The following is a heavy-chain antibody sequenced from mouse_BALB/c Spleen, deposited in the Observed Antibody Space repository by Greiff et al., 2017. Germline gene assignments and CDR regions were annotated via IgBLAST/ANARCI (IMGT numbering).Heavy chain of an antibody. D-gene: IGHD2-14*01. J-gene: IGHJ3*01. CDR3: ARDYRYDVGTFAY. CDR2: ISSGSSTI. V-gene: IGHV5-17*02. CDR1: GFTFSSFG. Sequence: EVQRVESGGGLVQPGGSRKLSCAASGFTFSSFGMHWVRQAPEKGLEWVAYISSGSSTIYYADTVKGRFTISRDNPKNTLFLQMTSLRSEDTAMYYCARDYRYDVGTFAYWGEGTLVTVSA.